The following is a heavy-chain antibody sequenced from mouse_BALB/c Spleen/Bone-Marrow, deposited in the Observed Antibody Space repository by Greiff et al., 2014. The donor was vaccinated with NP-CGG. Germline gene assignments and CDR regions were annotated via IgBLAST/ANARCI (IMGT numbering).Heavy chain of an antibody. CDR2: IDPENGNI. CDR3: TRRGFDF. Sequence: VQLQQSGAELVKPGASVKLSCTASGFNIKDTYIHWVKRRPEQGLEWIGRIDPENGNIKYDPKFQVKATITADTSSNTAYLQLSSLTSEVTAVYYCTRRGFDFWGQGTTLTVSS. V-gene: IGHV14-3*02. J-gene: IGHJ2*01. CDR1: GFNIKDTY.